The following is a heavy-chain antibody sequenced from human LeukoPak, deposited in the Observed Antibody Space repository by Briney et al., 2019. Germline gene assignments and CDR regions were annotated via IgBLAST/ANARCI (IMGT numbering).Heavy chain of an antibody. Sequence: GGTLRLSCAASGFTFAGSAMTWVRQAPGKGLEWVSAISGGDGGTYYADSVKGRFTISRDNSKNTLYLQMNSLRAEDTAIYYCAKDRSRGGSYSDYWGQGTLVTVSS. CDR2: ISGGDGGT. V-gene: IGHV3-23*01. CDR3: AKDRSRGGSYSDY. J-gene: IGHJ4*02. D-gene: IGHD1-26*01. CDR1: GFTFAGSA.